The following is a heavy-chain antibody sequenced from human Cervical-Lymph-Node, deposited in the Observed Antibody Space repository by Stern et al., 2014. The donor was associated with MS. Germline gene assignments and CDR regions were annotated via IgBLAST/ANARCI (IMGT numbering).Heavy chain of an antibody. CDR2: LSYDGSNK. D-gene: IGHD3-3*01. J-gene: IGHJ5*02. V-gene: IGHV3-30*18. Sequence: VQLVESGGGVVQPGRSLRLSCAASGFTFSVYGMHWVRQAPGKGLEWVALLSYDGSNKSYADSVKGRFTISRDNSKDTLYLQMNSLRSEDTAVYYCTKRESDFWSGGFDPWGQGTLVTVSS. CDR3: TKRESDFWSGGFDP. CDR1: GFTFSVYG.